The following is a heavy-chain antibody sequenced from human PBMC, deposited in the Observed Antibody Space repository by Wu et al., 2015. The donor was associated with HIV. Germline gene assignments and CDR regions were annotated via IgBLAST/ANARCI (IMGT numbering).Heavy chain of an antibody. CDR2: ISYRGST. CDR1: GVSINSGEYY. Sequence: QVQLQESGPELVKPSQTLSLTCNVSGVSINSGEYYWSWIRQPPGRDLEWLGYISYRGSTYFNPSLKSRLSMSSDTSENYFSLRLSSVTAADTAVYFCSRVLWSTSCFFDSWGRGTLVTVSS. CDR3: SRVLWSTSCFFDS. D-gene: IGHD2-2*01. V-gene: IGHV4-30-4*01. J-gene: IGHJ4*02.